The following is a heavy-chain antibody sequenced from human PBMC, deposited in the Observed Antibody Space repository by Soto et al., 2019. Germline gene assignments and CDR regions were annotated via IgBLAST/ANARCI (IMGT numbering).Heavy chain of an antibody. CDR3: ARGTALRQWLEPYYFDY. J-gene: IGHJ4*02. D-gene: IGHD6-19*01. V-gene: IGHV1-69*12. CDR1: GGTFSSYA. Sequence: QVQLVQSGAEVKKPGSSVKVSCKASGGTFSSYAISWVRQAPGQGLEWMGGIIPIFGTANYAQKFQGRVTITADESTSTAYMELSSLRSEDTAVYYCARGTALRQWLEPYYFDYWGQGTLVTVSS. CDR2: IIPIFGTA.